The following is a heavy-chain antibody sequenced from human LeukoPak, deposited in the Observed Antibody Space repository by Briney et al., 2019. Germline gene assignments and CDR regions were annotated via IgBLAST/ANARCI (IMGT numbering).Heavy chain of an antibody. V-gene: IGHV3-30*02. CDR1: GFTFSSYW. CDR3: AEDRCSNGVGCYYYYMDV. D-gene: IGHD2-8*01. Sequence: GGSLRLSCAASGFTFSSYWMSWVRQAPGKGLEWVAYIQYDGSNAQYADSVKGRFSISRDSSKNILYLQMNSLRAEDTAVYYCAEDRCSNGVGCYYYYMDVWGKGTTVTISS. J-gene: IGHJ6*03. CDR2: IQYDGSNA.